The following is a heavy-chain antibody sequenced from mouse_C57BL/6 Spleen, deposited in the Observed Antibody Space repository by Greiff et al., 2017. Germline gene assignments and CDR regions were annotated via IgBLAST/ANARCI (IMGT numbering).Heavy chain of an antibody. J-gene: IGHJ2*01. V-gene: IGHV1-82*01. Sequence: QVQLKESGPELVKPGASVKISCKASGYAFSSSWMNWVKQRPGKGLEWIGRIYPGDGDTNYNGKFKGKATLTADKSSSTAYMQLSSLTSEDSAVYFCARGGATTAALDYWGQGTTLTVSS. CDR3: ARGGATTAALDY. CDR1: GYAFSSSW. D-gene: IGHD1-2*01. CDR2: IYPGDGDT.